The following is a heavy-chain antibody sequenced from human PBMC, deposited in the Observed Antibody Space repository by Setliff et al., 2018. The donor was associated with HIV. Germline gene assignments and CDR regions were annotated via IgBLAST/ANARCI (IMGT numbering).Heavy chain of an antibody. CDR2: IYTSGST. J-gene: IGHJ5*02. CDR1: GGSISSGSYY. V-gene: IGHV4-61*09. D-gene: IGHD3-3*01. Sequence: SETLSLTCTVSGGSISSGSYYWSWIRQPAGKGLEWIGHIYTSGSTNYDPSLKSRVTISVDTSKNQFSLKLSSVTAADTAVYYCARELTALYYDSLNWFDPWGQGTLVTVSS. CDR3: ARELTALYYDSLNWFDP.